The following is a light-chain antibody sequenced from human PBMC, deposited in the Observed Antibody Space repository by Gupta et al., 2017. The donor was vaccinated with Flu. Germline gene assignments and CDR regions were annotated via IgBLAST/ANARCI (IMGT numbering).Light chain of an antibody. CDR2: WAS. Sequence: DSVMTQSPDSLAVSLGERATLNCKSSQSVLNTYTNKNYLAWYQQKPGQPPKLLIYWASAREVGVPDRFSGSGSGTDFTLTISSVQAQDVALYYCQQDVSGPWTFGQGTRVEIK. CDR3: QQDVSGPWT. CDR1: QSVLNTYTNKNY. V-gene: IGKV4-1*01. J-gene: IGKJ1*01.